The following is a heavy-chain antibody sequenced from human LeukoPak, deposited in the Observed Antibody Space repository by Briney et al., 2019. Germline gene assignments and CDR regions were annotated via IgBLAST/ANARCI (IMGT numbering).Heavy chain of an antibody. D-gene: IGHD3-22*01. CDR3: ARDGYYYDSSGYYYVLGGFDY. J-gene: IGHJ4*02. V-gene: IGHV4-59*01. CDR1: GGSISSYY. Sequence: PSETLSLTCTVSGGSISSYYWSWIRQPPGKGLEWIGYIYYSGSTNYNPSLKSRVTISVDTSKNQFSLKLSSVTAAGTAVYYCARDGYYYDSSGYYYVLGGFDYWGQGTLVTVSS. CDR2: IYYSGST.